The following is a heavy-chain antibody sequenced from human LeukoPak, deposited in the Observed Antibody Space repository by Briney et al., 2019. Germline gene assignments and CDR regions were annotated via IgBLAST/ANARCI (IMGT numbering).Heavy chain of an antibody. CDR1: GGSISSYY. D-gene: IGHD2-21*02. CDR2: MYTSGST. V-gene: IGHV4-4*07. Sequence: SETLSLTCTVSGGSISSYYWSWIRQPAGKGLEWIGRMYTSGSTNYNPSLKSRVTMSVDTSKNQFSLKLSSVTAADTAVYYCARDRHIVVVTARRGNWFDPWGQGTLVTVSS. J-gene: IGHJ5*02. CDR3: ARDRHIVVVTARRGNWFDP.